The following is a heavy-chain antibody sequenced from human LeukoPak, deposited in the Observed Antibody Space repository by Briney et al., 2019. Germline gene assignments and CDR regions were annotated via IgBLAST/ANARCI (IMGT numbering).Heavy chain of an antibody. Sequence: SETLSLTCTVSGGSISNYYWSWIRQPPGKGLEWIGYVYSSGTTNYNPSLKSRVTISVVRSKNQFSLKLSSVTAADTAVYYCARDLSMDYWGQGTLVTVSS. CDR3: ARDLSMDY. CDR1: GGSISNYY. J-gene: IGHJ4*02. V-gene: IGHV4-59*01. CDR2: VYSSGTT.